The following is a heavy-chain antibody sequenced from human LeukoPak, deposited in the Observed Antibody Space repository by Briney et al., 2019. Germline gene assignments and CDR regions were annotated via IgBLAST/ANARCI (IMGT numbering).Heavy chain of an antibody. CDR2: VSDDGAKT. Sequence: GGSLRLSCAASGFTFSNCAMSWVRQPPGKGLEWVSAVSDDGAKTWYADSVKGRFTISRDNSKNTVSLQMTNLRADDTARYYCVKEERVYSYGDYWGQGTLVTVSS. J-gene: IGHJ4*02. V-gene: IGHV3-23*01. D-gene: IGHD5-18*01. CDR3: VKEERVYSYGDY. CDR1: GFTFSNCA.